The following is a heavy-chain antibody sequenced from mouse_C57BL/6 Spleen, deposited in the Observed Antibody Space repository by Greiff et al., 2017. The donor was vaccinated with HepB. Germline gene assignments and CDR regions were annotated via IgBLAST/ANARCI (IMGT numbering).Heavy chain of an antibody. V-gene: IGHV5-17*01. CDR3: ARGYSNYFDY. CDR2: ISSGSSTI. D-gene: IGHD2-5*01. CDR1: GFTFSDYG. Sequence: EVKVVESGGGLVKPGGSLKLSCAASGFTFSDYGMHWVRQAPEKGLEWVAYISSGSSTIYYADTVKGRFTISRDNAKNTLFLQMTSLRSEDTAMYYCARGYSNYFDYWGQGTTLTVSS. J-gene: IGHJ2*01.